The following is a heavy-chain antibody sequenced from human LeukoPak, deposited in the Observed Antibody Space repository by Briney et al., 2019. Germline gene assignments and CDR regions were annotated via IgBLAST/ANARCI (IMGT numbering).Heavy chain of an antibody. CDR1: GFTFNSYW. V-gene: IGHV3-7*01. CDR2: IDPDGSEK. Sequence: GRSLRLSCAASGFTFNSYWMSWVRQAPGKGLEWVANIDPDGSEKQYGDSVKGRFTTSRDNAKNSLYLQMNSLRAEDTAIYYCARIYYFGDNNWRYFDNWGQGTLVTVSS. CDR3: ARIYYFGDNNWRYFDN. J-gene: IGHJ4*02. D-gene: IGHD3-10*01.